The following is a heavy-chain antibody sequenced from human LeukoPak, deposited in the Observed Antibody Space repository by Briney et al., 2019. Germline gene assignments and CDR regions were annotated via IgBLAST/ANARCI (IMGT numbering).Heavy chain of an antibody. CDR1: GFTLSSYA. Sequence: GGSLRLSCAASGFTLSSYAMHWVRQAPGKGLEWVAVISYDGSNKYYADSVKGRFTISRDNSKNTLYLQMNSLRAEDTAVYYCARDYGDYDYYYYGMDVWGQGTTVTVSS. D-gene: IGHD4-17*01. V-gene: IGHV3-30-3*01. J-gene: IGHJ6*02. CDR3: ARDYGDYDYYYYGMDV. CDR2: ISYDGSNK.